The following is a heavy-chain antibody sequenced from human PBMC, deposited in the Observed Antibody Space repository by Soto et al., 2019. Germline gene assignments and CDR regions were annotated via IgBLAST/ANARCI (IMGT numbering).Heavy chain of an antibody. Sequence: QVQLQESGPGLVKPSQTLSLTCTVSGGSIRSGGYYWSWIRPHPGKGLEWIGYIYYSGSTYYNPSLKSRGTLSVDTSKNQFSLKLSSVTAADTAVYYCAIDCIGGSGYFDLLGRGTLVTVSS. D-gene: IGHD2-15*01. CDR3: AIDCIGGSGYFDL. CDR1: GGSIRSGGYY. J-gene: IGHJ2*01. V-gene: IGHV4-31*03. CDR2: IYYSGST.